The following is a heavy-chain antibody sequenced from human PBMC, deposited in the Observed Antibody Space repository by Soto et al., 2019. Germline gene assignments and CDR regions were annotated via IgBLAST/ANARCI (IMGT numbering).Heavy chain of an antibody. CDR1: GGSCSGYY. V-gene: IGHV4-34*01. J-gene: IGHJ4*02. CDR2: INHSGST. Sequence: QVQLQQWGAGLLKPSETLSLTCAVYGGSCSGYYWTWIRQPPGTGLEWIGEINHSGSTNYNPSLKSRVTISVDTSKNQFSLKLTSVTAADTAVYYCARDKITGLFDYWGQGTRVTVSS. D-gene: IGHD2-8*02. CDR3: ARDKITGLFDY.